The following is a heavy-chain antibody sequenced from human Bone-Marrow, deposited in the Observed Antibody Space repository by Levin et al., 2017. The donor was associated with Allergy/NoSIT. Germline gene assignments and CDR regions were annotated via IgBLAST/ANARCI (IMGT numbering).Heavy chain of an antibody. D-gene: IGHD6-13*01. V-gene: IGHV3-66*01. CDR1: GFTVSSNH. CDR2: IYSGGST. J-gene: IGHJ5*02. Sequence: SCAASGFTVSSNHMSWVRQAPGKGLEWVSVIYSGGSTYYADSVKGRFTISRDNSKNTLYLQMNSLRAEDTAVYYCARDLAARFDPWGQGTLVTVSS. CDR3: ARDLAARFDP.